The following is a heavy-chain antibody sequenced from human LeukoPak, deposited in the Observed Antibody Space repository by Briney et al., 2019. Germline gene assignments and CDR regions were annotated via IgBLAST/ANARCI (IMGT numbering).Heavy chain of an antibody. V-gene: IGHV3-9*01. CDR2: ISWNSGSI. CDR3: ARESCSGTSCFGFDP. J-gene: IGHJ5*02. Sequence: GRSLRLSCAASGFTFDDYAMHWVRQAPGKGLEWVSGISWNSGSIGYADSVKGRFTISRDNAKNSLYLQMNSLRAEDTAVYYCARESCSGTSCFGFDPWGQGTLVTVSS. CDR1: GFTFDDYA. D-gene: IGHD2-2*01.